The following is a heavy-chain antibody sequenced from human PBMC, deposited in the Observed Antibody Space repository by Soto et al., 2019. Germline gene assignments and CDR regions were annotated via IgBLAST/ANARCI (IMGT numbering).Heavy chain of an antibody. CDR3: ARPRFRGMDV. J-gene: IGHJ6*02. V-gene: IGHV3-7*03. Sequence: PGGSLRLSCVGSGFSLSNYFMSWVRQAPGKGLEWVANIKEDGSEKYYVESVKGRFTISRDNAKNSLCLQVNSLRDEDTAVYYCARPRFRGMDVWGQGTTVTVSS. D-gene: IGHD3-10*01. CDR2: IKEDGSEK. CDR1: GFSLSNYF.